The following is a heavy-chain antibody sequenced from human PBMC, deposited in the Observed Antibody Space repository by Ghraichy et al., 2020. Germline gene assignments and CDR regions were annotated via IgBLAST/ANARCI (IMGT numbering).Heavy chain of an antibody. J-gene: IGHJ4*02. Sequence: GGSLRLSCAASGFTFSSYSMNWVRQAPGKGLEWVSSISSSSSYIYYADSVKGRFTISRDNAKNSLYLQMNSLRAEDTAVYYCARAGVDRQIPYDYWGQGTLVTVSS. CDR2: ISSSSSYI. D-gene: IGHD1-14*01. V-gene: IGHV3-21*01. CDR3: ARAGVDRQIPYDY. CDR1: GFTFSSYS.